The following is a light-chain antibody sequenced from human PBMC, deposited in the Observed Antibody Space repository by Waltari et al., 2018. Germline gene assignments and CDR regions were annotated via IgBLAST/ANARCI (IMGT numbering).Light chain of an antibody. CDR3: QQFNASPRT. Sequence: EVVMTQSPGTLSVTPGESATLSCRASQSVSNNLAWYQQKPGQAPRLLIYGASTRATGIPDRFSGSGSGTEFTLTVSSLQPEDIATYYCQQFNASPRTFGQGTNVEIK. CDR2: GAS. J-gene: IGKJ1*01. V-gene: IGKV3-15*01. CDR1: QSVSNN.